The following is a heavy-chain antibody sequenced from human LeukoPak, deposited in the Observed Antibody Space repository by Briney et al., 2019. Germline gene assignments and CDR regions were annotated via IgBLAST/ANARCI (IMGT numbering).Heavy chain of an antibody. CDR2: FSGSGYST. CDR3: ATDSYVSGSYYRLFY. D-gene: IGHD3-10*01. V-gene: IGHV3-23*01. J-gene: IGHJ4*02. Sequence: SPFSGSGYSTYYADSVKGRFTISRDNSKNTLYLQMNNLRAEDTAIYYCATDSYVSGSYYRLFYWGQGTLVTVSS.